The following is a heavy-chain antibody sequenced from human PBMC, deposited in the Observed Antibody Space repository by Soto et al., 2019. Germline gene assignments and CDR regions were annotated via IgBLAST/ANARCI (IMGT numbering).Heavy chain of an antibody. D-gene: IGHD2-15*01. CDR2: ISSSGDTI. CDR1: GFTFSFYS. CDR3: ASPYCTGNSCYSILGYY. V-gene: IGHV3-48*02. Sequence: GGSLRLSCAASGFTFSFYSMNWVRQAPGKGLEWVSYISSSGDTIYYADSVKGRFTISRDNAKNSLYLQMNSLRDEDTAVYYCASPYCTGNSCYSILGYYWGQGTLVTVSS. J-gene: IGHJ4*02.